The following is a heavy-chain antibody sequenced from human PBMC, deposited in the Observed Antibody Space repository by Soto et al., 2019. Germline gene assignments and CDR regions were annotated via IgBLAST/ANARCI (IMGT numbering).Heavy chain of an antibody. J-gene: IGHJ5*02. D-gene: IGHD6-13*01. CDR3: ARAYIAAAGTHDWFDP. Sequence: PSETLSLTCAVYGGSFSGYYWSWIRQPPGKGLEWIGEINHSGSTNYNPSLKSRVTISVDTSKNQFSLKLSSVTAADTAVYYCARAYIAAAGTHDWFDPWGRGTLVTVSS. CDR1: GGSFSGYY. V-gene: IGHV4-34*01. CDR2: INHSGST.